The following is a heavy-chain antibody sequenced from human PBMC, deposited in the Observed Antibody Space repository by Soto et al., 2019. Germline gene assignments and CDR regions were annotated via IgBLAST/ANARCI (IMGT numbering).Heavy chain of an antibody. V-gene: IGHV4-39*01. CDR3: ARHVVDTAMVTNPLDY. J-gene: IGHJ4*02. CDR2: IYYSGST. CDR1: GGSISSSSYY. D-gene: IGHD5-18*01. Sequence: QLQLQESGPGLVKPSETLSLTCTFSGGSISSSSYYWGWIRQPPGKGLEWIGSIYYSGSTYYNPSLKSRVTISVDTSKNQFSLRLSSVTAADTAVYYCARHVVDTAMVTNPLDYWGQGTLVTVSS.